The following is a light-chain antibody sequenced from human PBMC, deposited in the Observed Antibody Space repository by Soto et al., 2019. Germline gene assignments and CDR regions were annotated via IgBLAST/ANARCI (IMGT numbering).Light chain of an antibody. Sequence: DIQMTQSPSSVSASVGDRVTITCRASQGISSFLAWYQQKPGKAPKLLVYTASSLQSGVPSRFSGSGSGTDFTLTISSLQPDDVATYYCQQAHSFPWTFGQGTKVEIK. CDR1: QGISSF. J-gene: IGKJ1*01. V-gene: IGKV1-12*01. CDR2: TAS. CDR3: QQAHSFPWT.